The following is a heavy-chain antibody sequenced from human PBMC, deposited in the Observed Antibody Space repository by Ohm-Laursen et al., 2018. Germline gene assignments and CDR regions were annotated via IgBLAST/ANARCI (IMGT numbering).Heavy chain of an antibody. D-gene: IGHD1-26*01. CDR1: GVPISSNY. J-gene: IGHJ4*02. V-gene: IGHV4-4*07. CDR2: IYASGNT. Sequence: GTLSLTCSVSGVPISSNYWSWIRQPAGKGLEWIGRIYASGNTNYNPSLKSRLAMSLDTSKNQFSLRLNSVSAADTAVYYCAADGGSGSYYDFDYWGQGTLVTVSS. CDR3: AADGGSGSYYDFDY.